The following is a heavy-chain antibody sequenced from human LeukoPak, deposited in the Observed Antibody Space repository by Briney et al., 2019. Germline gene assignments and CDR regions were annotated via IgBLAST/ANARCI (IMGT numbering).Heavy chain of an antibody. Sequence: GESLKISCKGSGYSFTSYWISWVRQMPGKGLEWMGRIDPSDSYTNYSPSFQGHVTISADKSISTAYLQWSSLKASDTAMYYCARQIYRYDSSGYYSYFDYWGQGTLVTVSS. D-gene: IGHD3-22*01. CDR1: GYSFTSYW. CDR3: ARQIYRYDSSGYYSYFDY. J-gene: IGHJ4*02. CDR2: IDPSDSYT. V-gene: IGHV5-10-1*01.